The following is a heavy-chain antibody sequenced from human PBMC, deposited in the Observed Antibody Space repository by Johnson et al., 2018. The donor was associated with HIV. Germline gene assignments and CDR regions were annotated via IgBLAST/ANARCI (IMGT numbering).Heavy chain of an antibody. Sequence: QVQLVESGGGLVQPGGSLRLSCAASGFTFSNYGMHWVRQAPGKGLEWVAVVSYDGSYKDYADSVKGRFTISRDNYKNTLYLQMNSLRGEDTAVYYCAKVHSSSSNGFDIWGQGTMVTVSS. CDR2: VSYDGSYK. CDR1: GFTFSNYG. J-gene: IGHJ3*02. V-gene: IGHV3-30*18. D-gene: IGHD6-6*01. CDR3: AKVHSSSSNGFDI.